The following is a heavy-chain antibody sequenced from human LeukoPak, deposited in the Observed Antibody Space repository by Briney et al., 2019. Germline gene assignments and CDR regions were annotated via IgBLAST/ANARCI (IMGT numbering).Heavy chain of an antibody. Sequence: PSETLSLTCTVSGGSISSSSYYWGWIRQPPGKGLEWIGSIYYSGSTYYNPSLKSRVTISVDTSKNQFSLKLSSVTAADTAVYYCARGYNWNYFLWGQGTLVTVSS. CDR2: IYYSGST. V-gene: IGHV4-39*07. CDR3: ARGYNWNYFL. J-gene: IGHJ4*02. CDR1: GGSISSSSYY. D-gene: IGHD1-7*01.